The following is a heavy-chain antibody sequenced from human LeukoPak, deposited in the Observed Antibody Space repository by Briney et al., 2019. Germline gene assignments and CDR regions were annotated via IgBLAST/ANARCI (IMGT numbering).Heavy chain of an antibody. D-gene: IGHD3-10*01. CDR3: ARATYYYGSGSYCWFDP. J-gene: IGHJ5*02. CDR2: IYYSGST. CDR1: GGSISSGGYY. V-gene: IGHV4-30-4*08. Sequence: PSETLSLTCTVSGGSISSGGYYWSWIRQHPGKGLEWIGYIYYSGSTYYNPSLKSRVTISVDTSKNQFSLKLSSVTAADTAVYYCARATYYYGSGSYCWFDPWGQGTLVTVSS.